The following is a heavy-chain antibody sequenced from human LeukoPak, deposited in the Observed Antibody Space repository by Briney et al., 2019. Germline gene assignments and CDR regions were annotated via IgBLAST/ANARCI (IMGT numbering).Heavy chain of an antibody. CDR3: ARVGQDFWSGYQTDFDY. J-gene: IGHJ4*02. CDR2: IYHSGST. Sequence: SETLSLTCTVSGYSISSGYCWGWIRQPPGKGLEWIGSIYHSGSTYYNPSLKSRVTISVDTSKNQFSLKLSSVTAADTAVYYCARVGQDFWSGYQTDFDYWAREPWSPSPQ. CDR1: GYSISSGYC. D-gene: IGHD3-3*01. V-gene: IGHV4-38-2*02.